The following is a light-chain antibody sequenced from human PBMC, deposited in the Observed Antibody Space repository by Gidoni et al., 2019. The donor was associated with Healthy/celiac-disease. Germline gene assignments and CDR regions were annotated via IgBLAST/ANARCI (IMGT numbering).Light chain of an antibody. CDR2: TNN. CDR3: AAWDDSLNGWV. V-gene: IGLV1-44*01. J-gene: IGLJ3*02. Sequence: QSVLPQPPSASGTPGPRVTSSCSGSRSNIGSNTVNWYQQLPGTAPKLLIYTNNQRPSGVPDRFSGSKSGTSASLAISGLQSEDEADYYCAAWDDSLNGWVFGGGTKLTVL. CDR1: RSNIGSNT.